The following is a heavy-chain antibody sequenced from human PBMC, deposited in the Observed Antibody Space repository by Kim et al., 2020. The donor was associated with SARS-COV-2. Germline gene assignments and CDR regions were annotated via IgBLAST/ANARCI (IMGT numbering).Heavy chain of an antibody. CDR3: ARDRHSSGWYGSLKPLDY. D-gene: IGHD6-19*01. CDR1: GYTFTSYA. CDR2: INAGNGNT. Sequence: ASVKVSCKASGYTFTSYATHWVRQAPGQRLEWMGWINAGNGNTKYSQKFQGRVTITRDTSASTAYMELSSLRSEDTAVYYCARDRHSSGWYGSLKPLDYWGQGTLVTVSS. J-gene: IGHJ4*02. V-gene: IGHV1-3*01.